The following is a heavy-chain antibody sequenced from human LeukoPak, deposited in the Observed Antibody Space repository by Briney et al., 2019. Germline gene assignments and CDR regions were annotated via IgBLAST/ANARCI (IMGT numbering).Heavy chain of an antibody. J-gene: IGHJ6*04. CDR2: ISYDGSNK. D-gene: IGHD6-13*01. V-gene: IGHV3-30*04. Sequence: GGSLRLSCAASGFTFSSYAMPRVRQAPGKGLEWVAVISYDGSNKYYADSVKGRFTISRDNSKNTLYLQMNSLRAEDTAVYYCARDRVLSSSWQGNGYYYGMDVWGKGTTVTVSS. CDR1: GFTFSSYA. CDR3: ARDRVLSSSWQGNGYYYGMDV.